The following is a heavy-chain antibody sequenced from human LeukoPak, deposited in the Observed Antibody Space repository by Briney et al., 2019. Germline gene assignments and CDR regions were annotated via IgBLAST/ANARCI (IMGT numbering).Heavy chain of an antibody. CDR3: ARDVEHYDILTGQASRVFDI. D-gene: IGHD3-9*01. Sequence: SETLSLTCTVSGGSISSHYWSWIRQPPGKGLEWIGYIYYSGSTNYNPSLKSRVTISVDTSKNQFSLKLSSVTAADTAVYYCARDVEHYDILTGQASRVFDIWGQGTMVTVSS. J-gene: IGHJ3*02. CDR2: IYYSGST. CDR1: GGSISSHY. V-gene: IGHV4-59*11.